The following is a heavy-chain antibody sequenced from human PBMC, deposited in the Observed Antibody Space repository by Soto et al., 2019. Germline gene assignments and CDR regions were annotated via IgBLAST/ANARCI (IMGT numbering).Heavy chain of an antibody. CDR1: GGTFSSYA. CDR2: IIPIFGTA. J-gene: IGHJ4*02. CDR3: AFSGSSHFDY. D-gene: IGHD1-26*01. V-gene: IGHV1-69*06. Sequence: AASVKVSCKASGGTFSSYAISWVRQAPGQGLEWMGGIIPIFGTANYAQKFQGRVTITADKSTSTAYMELSSLRSEDTAVYYCAFSGSSHFDYWGQGTLVTVSS.